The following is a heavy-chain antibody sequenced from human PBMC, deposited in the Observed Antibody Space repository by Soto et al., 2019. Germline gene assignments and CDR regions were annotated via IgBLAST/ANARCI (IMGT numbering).Heavy chain of an antibody. Sequence: SVKVSCKASGGTFSSYAISWVRQAPGQGLEWMGGIIPIFGTANYAQKFQGRFTITADESTSTAYMELSSLRSEDTAVYYCARGLRIMYYDILTGSPPYYYGMDVWGQGTTVTVSS. CDR2: IIPIFGTA. V-gene: IGHV1-69*13. J-gene: IGHJ6*02. D-gene: IGHD3-9*01. CDR3: ARGLRIMYYDILTGSPPYYYGMDV. CDR1: GGTFSSYA.